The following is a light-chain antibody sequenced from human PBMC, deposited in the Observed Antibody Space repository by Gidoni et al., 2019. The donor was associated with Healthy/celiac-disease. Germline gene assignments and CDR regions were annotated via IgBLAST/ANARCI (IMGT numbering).Light chain of an antibody. CDR3: QQRSNWRGFF. Sequence: EIVLTQSPATLSLSPGERATLSCRASQSVSSYLAWYQQKPGQAPRLLIYDASNRATGIPARFSGSGSGTDFTLTISSLEPEDFAGYYCQQRSNWRGFFFGPGTKVDIK. CDR1: QSVSSY. V-gene: IGKV3-11*01. CDR2: DAS. J-gene: IGKJ3*01.